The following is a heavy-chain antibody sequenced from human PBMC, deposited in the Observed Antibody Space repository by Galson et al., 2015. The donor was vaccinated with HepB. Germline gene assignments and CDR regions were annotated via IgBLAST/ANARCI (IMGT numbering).Heavy chain of an antibody. CDR2: ISTYNGNT. CDR3: VRDQWAARDFDY. J-gene: IGHJ4*02. D-gene: IGHD6-6*01. CDR1: GYTFTSYG. V-gene: IGHV1-18*04. Sequence: SVKVSCKASGYTFTSYGISWVRQAPGQGLEWMGWISTYNGNTNYAQNLQGRVTMTTDTSTSTAYMELRSLRSDDTAVYYCVRDQWAARDFDYWGQGTLVTVSS.